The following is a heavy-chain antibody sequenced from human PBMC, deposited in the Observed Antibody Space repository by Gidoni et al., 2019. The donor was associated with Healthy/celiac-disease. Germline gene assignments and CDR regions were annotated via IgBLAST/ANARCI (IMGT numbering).Heavy chain of an antibody. CDR1: GFTFTSSA. D-gene: IGHD6-19*01. CDR3: AALDPAGTFFDY. Sequence: QMQLVQSGPEVKKPGTSVTVSCKASGFTFTSSAVQWVRQARGQRLEWIGWIVVGSGNTNYAQKFQERVTITRDMSTSTAYMELSSLRSEDTAVYYCAALDPAGTFFDYWGQGTLVTVSS. CDR2: IVVGSGNT. J-gene: IGHJ4*02. V-gene: IGHV1-58*01.